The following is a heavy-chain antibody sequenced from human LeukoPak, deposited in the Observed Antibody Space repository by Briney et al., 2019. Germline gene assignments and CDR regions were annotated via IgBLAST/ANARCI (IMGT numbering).Heavy chain of an antibody. CDR3: ASYGDYSDY. J-gene: IGHJ4*02. CDR1: GFTFSSYA. D-gene: IGHD4-17*01. V-gene: IGHV3-30*04. CDR2: ISYDGSNK. Sequence: QPGRSLRLSCAASGFTFSSYAMHWVRQASGKGLEWVAVISYDGSNKYYADSVKGRFTISRDNSKNTLYLQMNSLRAEDTAVYYCASYGDYSDYWGQGTLVTVSS.